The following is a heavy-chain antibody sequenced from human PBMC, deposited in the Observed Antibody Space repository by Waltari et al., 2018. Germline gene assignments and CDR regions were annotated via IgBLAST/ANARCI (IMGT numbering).Heavy chain of an antibody. J-gene: IGHJ6*02. CDR2: FYPEDGET. CDR3: ATEQLVPGGMDV. V-gene: IGHV1-24*01. CDR1: GYTRTELY. Sequence: QVQLVQSGAEVKKPGASVRLSCKVSGYTRTELYMHWVRQAPGKGLEWMGGFYPEDGETIYAQKFQGRVTMTEDTSTDTAYMELSSLRSEDTAVYYCATEQLVPGGMDVWGQGTTVTVSS. D-gene: IGHD6-13*01.